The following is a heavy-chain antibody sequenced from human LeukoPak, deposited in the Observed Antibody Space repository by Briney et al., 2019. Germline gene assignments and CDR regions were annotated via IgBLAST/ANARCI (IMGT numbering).Heavy chain of an antibody. CDR1: GFTFSNYW. D-gene: IGHD6-13*01. CDR2: INSDGSST. Sequence: GGSLRLSCAASGFTFSNYWMHWVRQAPGKGLVWVSRINSDGSSTTYADSVKGRFTISRDDAKNMLYLEMSSLRDEDMAVYYCVAAAPHIDYWGQGTLVTVSS. CDR3: VAAAPHIDY. J-gene: IGHJ4*02. V-gene: IGHV3-74*01.